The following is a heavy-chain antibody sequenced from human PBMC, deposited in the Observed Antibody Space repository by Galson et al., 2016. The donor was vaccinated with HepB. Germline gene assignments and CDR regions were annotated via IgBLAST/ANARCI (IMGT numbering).Heavy chain of an antibody. CDR2: INAGNGNT. D-gene: IGHD5-18*01. V-gene: IGHV1-3*01. Sequence: SVKVSCKASGYTFTSYAMHWVRQAPGQRLEWMGWINAGNGNTIYSQKFQGRVTITRDTSASTAYMELSSLRSEDTAVYYCARDYFVWTGYTYGPHYYFDYWGQGTLVTVSS. J-gene: IGHJ4*02. CDR1: GYTFTSYA. CDR3: ARDYFVWTGYTYGPHYYFDY.